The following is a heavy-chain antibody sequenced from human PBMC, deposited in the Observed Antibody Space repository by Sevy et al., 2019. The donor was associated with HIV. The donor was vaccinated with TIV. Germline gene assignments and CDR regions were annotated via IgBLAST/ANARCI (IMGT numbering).Heavy chain of an antibody. CDR3: TRDQWLETLDY. CDR1: GFTFGDYA. J-gene: IGHJ4*02. Sequence: GGCLRLSCTASGFTFGDYAMSWFRQAPGKGLEWVGFIRSKAYGGTTEYAASVKGRFTISRDDSKSIAYLQMNSLKTEVIAVYYSTRDQWLETLDYWGQGTLVTVSS. CDR2: IRSKAYGGTT. V-gene: IGHV3-49*03. D-gene: IGHD6-19*01.